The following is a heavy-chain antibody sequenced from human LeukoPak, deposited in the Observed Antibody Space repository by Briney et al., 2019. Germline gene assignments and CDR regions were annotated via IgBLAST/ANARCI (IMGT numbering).Heavy chain of an antibody. V-gene: IGHV1-46*01. CDR2: INPSGGST. CDR3: ARGGGAHYYDSSGRGFSYFDY. J-gene: IGHJ4*02. Sequence: ASVKVSCKASGYTFTGYYMHWVRQAPGQGLEWMGIINPSGGSTSYAQKFQGRVTMTRDMSTSTVYMELSSLRSEDTAVYYCARGGGAHYYDSSGRGFSYFDYWGQGTLVTVSS. CDR1: GYTFTGYY. D-gene: IGHD3-22*01.